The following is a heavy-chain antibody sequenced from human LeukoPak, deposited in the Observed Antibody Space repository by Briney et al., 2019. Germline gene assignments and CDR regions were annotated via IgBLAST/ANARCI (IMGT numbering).Heavy chain of an antibody. CDR2: ISWNSGSI. J-gene: IGHJ4*02. V-gene: IGHV3-9*01. Sequence: GGSLRLSCAASGFTFDDYAMHWVRQAPGKGLEWVSGISWNSGSIGYADSVKGRFTISRDNAKNSLYLQMNSLRAEDTAVYYCARAKSFDYGGNPFDYWGQGTLVTVSS. D-gene: IGHD4-23*01. CDR1: GFTFDDYA. CDR3: ARAKSFDYGGNPFDY.